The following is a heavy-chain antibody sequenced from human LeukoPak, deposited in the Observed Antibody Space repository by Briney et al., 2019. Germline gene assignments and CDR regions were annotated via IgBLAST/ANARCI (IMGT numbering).Heavy chain of an antibody. J-gene: IGHJ4*02. CDR2: ISGSGGST. Sequence: PGGSLRLSCAASGFTFSSYGMSWVRQAPGKGLEWVSAISGSGGSTYYADSVKGRFTISRDNSKNTLYLQMNSLRAEDTAVYYCAKGGYDILTGYYPFDYWGQGTLVTVSS. CDR3: AKGGYDILTGYYPFDY. CDR1: GFTFSSYG. D-gene: IGHD3-9*01. V-gene: IGHV3-23*01.